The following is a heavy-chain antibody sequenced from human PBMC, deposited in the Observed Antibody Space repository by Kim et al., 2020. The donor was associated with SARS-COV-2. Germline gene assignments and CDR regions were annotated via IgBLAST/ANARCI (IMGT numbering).Heavy chain of an antibody. V-gene: IGHV3-15*01. CDR2: GGTI. J-gene: IGHJ4*02. Sequence: GGTIDYAAPVKGRFTISRDDSKNTVYLQMNSLKTEDTAVYYCTTDLGGGYWGQGTLVTVSS. D-gene: IGHD3-3*01. CDR3: TTDLGGGY.